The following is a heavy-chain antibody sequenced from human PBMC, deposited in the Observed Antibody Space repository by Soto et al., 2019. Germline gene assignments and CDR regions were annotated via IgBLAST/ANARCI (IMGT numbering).Heavy chain of an antibody. CDR1: GGFISSSSYY. CDR2: IYYSGST. J-gene: IGHJ4*02. Sequence: SETLSLTCTVSGGFISSSSYYWGWIRQPPGKGLEWIGSIYYSGSTYYNPSLKSRVTISVDTSKNQFSLKLSSVTAADTAVYYCARHPMVQGVIGRSGGLDYWGQGTLVTVSS. V-gene: IGHV4-39*01. CDR3: ARHPMVQGVIGRSGGLDY. D-gene: IGHD3-10*01.